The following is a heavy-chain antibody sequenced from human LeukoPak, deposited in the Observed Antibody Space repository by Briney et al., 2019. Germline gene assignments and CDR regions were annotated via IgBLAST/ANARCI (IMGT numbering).Heavy chain of an antibody. V-gene: IGHV4-39*01. J-gene: IGHJ5*02. D-gene: IGHD2-15*01. CDR2: IYYSGST. CDR3: ASHVVVVAAISVPNWFDP. CDR1: GGSISSSSYY. Sequence: SETLSLTCTVSGGSISSSSYYWGWIRQPPGKGLEWIGSIYYSGSTYYNPSLKSRVTISVDTSKNQFSLKLSSVTAADTAVYYCASHVVVVAAISVPNWFDPWGQGTLVTVSS.